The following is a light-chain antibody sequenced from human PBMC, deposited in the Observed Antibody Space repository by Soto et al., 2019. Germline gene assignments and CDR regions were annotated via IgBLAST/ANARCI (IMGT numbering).Light chain of an antibody. V-gene: IGLV4-69*01. Sequence: QLVLTQSPSASDSLGASVKLTCTLSSGHSNYAIAWHQQQPEKGPRFLMKLNSDGSHSKGDGIPDRFSGSSSGAERYLTISTHQSEDEADYYCQTWVTGIHIFGGGTKLTVL. J-gene: IGLJ2*01. CDR2: LNSDGSH. CDR3: QTWVTGIHI. CDR1: SGHSNYA.